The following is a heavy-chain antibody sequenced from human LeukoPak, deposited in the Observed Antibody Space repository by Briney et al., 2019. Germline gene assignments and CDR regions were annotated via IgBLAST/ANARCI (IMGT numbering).Heavy chain of an antibody. D-gene: IGHD1/OR15-1a*01. CDR2: INNDGHST. CDR1: EFTFSRYW. CDR3: ACQTTYDYYYMDV. J-gene: IGHJ6*03. Sequence: GGSLRLSCAASEFTFSRYWMHWVRQAPGKGLVWVSHINNDGHSTGYAESVKGRFTISRDNAKNTLYLQMNSLRAEDTAVYYCACQTTYDYYYMDVGAKGPRSPSP. V-gene: IGHV3-74*01.